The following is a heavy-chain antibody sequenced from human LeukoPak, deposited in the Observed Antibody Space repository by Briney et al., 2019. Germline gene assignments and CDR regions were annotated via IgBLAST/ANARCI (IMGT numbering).Heavy chain of an antibody. V-gene: IGHV5-51*01. CDR2: IYPGDSDT. J-gene: IGHJ2*01. CDR3: ARRVVNNRNWYFDL. Sequence: GESLKISCQGSGYSFTRKWIGWVRQMPGKGLEWMAIIYPGDSDTRYSPSFQGQVTISADKSINTAHLQWSSLKASDTAMYYCARRVVNNRNWYFDLWGRGTLVTVSS. D-gene: IGHD4-23*01. CDR1: GYSFTRKW.